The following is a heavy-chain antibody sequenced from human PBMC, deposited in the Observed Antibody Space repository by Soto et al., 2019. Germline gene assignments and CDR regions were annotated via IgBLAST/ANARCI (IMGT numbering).Heavy chain of an antibody. Sequence: ETLSLTCTVSGGSISSYYWSWIRQPPGKGLEWIGYIYYSGSTNYNPSLKSRVTISVDTSKNKFSLKLSSATAADTAVYYCARHGRDCSGGSCYYYYYGMDVWGQGTTVTVSS. J-gene: IGHJ6*02. CDR1: GGSISSYY. CDR3: ARHGRDCSGGSCYYYYYGMDV. D-gene: IGHD2-15*01. V-gene: IGHV4-59*08. CDR2: IYYSGST.